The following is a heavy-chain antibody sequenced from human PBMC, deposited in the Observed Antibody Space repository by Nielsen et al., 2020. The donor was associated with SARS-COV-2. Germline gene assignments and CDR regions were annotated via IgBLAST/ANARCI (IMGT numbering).Heavy chain of an antibody. CDR2: IWYDGSNK. D-gene: IGHD6-13*01. Sequence: GESLKISCAASGFTFSSYGMHWVRQAPGKGLEWVAVIWYDGSNKYYADSVKGRFTISRDNSKNTLYLQMNSLRDEDTAVYYCATIAAAGTTYYYYGMDVWGQGTTVTVSS. CDR1: GFTFSSYG. V-gene: IGHV3-33*01. CDR3: ATIAAAGTTYYYYGMDV. J-gene: IGHJ6*02.